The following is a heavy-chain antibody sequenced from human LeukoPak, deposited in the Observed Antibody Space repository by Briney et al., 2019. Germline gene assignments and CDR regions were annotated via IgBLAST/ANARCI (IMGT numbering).Heavy chain of an antibody. J-gene: IGHJ5*02. CDR1: DYSISSGFY. CDR2: IYHGGTT. V-gene: IGHV4-38-2*02. CDR3: ARLTVGALIWFDP. Sequence: SEALSLTCSVSDYSISSGFYWGWIRQPPGKGLGWIGSIYHGGTTYKNPSLKSRLTISMDTSKNQFSLKLNSVTASDTAVYYCARLTVGALIWFDPWGQGTLVTVSS. D-gene: IGHD1-26*01.